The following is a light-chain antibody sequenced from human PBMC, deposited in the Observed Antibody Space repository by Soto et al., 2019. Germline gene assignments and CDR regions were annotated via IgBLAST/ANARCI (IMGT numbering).Light chain of an antibody. CDR1: QSVLYSSNNKNY. J-gene: IGKJ1*01. CDR2: WAS. Sequence: DIVMTQSPDSLAVSLGERATINCKSSQSVLYSSNNKNYLAWYQQKPGQPPMLLFYWASTRVSGVPDRFSGSGSGTDFTLTFSRLQAEDVAVYYCQQYYSTPWTFGQGTKVEIK. CDR3: QQYYSTPWT. V-gene: IGKV4-1*01.